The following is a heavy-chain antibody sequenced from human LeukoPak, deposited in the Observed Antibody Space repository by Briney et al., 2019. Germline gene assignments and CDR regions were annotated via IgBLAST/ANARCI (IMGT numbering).Heavy chain of an antibody. D-gene: IGHD2-15*01. CDR1: GGSISSGGYS. CDR3: ARTVVVAATWLDY. J-gene: IGHJ4*02. CDR2: IYHSGST. Sequence: SQTLSLTCAVSGGSISSGGYSWSWIRQPPGKGLEWIGYIYHSGSTYYNPSLKSRVTISVDRSKNQLSLKLSSVTAADTAVYYCARTVVVAATWLDYWGQGTLVTVSS. V-gene: IGHV4-30-2*01.